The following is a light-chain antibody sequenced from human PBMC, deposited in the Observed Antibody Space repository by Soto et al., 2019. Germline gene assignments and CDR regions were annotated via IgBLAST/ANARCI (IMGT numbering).Light chain of an antibody. CDR1: QSVTSTY. Sequence: EIVLTQSPGTLSLSPGERATLSCRASQSVTSTYLAWYQQKPGQAPRLLISGASNRATGVPDRFSGNGSGTDFTLTITGLEPEDFALYYCQQYGDSPITFGQGTKVDI. CDR3: QQYGDSPIT. V-gene: IGKV3-20*01. CDR2: GAS. J-gene: IGKJ1*01.